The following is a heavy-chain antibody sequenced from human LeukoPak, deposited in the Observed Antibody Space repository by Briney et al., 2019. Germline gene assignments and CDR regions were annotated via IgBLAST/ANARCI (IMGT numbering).Heavy chain of an antibody. D-gene: IGHD4-17*01. CDR2: IYYSGST. J-gene: IGHJ3*02. CDR1: GGSISSYY. V-gene: IGHV4-59*01. Sequence: SETLSLTCTVSGGSISSYYWSWLRQPPGKGLEWIGYIYYSGSTNYNPSLKSRVTISVDTSKNQFSLKLSSVTAADTAVYFCARATTVTGRRKSDAFDIWGQGTMVTVSS. CDR3: ARATTVTGRRKSDAFDI.